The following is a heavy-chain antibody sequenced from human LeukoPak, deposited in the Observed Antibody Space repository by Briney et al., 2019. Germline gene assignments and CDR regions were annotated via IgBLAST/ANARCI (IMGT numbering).Heavy chain of an antibody. CDR2: ISGDGGST. D-gene: IGHD3-10*01. V-gene: IGHV3-43*02. J-gene: IGHJ4*02. CDR1: GFTFDDYA. CDR3: AKDHYGPYYLDY. Sequence: GGSLRLSCAASGFTFDDYAMHWVRQAPGKGLEWVSLISGDGGSTYYADSVKGRFAISRDNSKNSLYLQMNSLRTEDTALYYCAKDHYGPYYLDYWGQGTLVTVSS.